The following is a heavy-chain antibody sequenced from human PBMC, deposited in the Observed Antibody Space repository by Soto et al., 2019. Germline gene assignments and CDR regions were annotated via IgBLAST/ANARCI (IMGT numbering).Heavy chain of an antibody. V-gene: IGHV3-33*01. CDR2: IWYDGSDE. CDR1: GFTFRNHG. D-gene: IGHD6-6*01. CDR3: ARDIASRRFDY. Sequence: VGSLRLSCEAAGFTFRNHGMHWVRQAPGKGLEWVAVIWYDGSDEYYGDSVKGRFTISRDNSKNTLFLQMNSLRVEDTAMYFCARDIASRRFDYLGQGTLVTVSS. J-gene: IGHJ4*02.